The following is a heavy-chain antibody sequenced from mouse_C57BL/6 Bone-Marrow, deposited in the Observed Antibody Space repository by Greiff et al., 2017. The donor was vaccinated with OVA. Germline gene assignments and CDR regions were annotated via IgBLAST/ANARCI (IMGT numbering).Heavy chain of an antibody. CDR3: ARHYSNLFAY. CDR2: ISSGGSYT. J-gene: IGHJ3*01. CDR1: GFTFSSYG. V-gene: IGHV5-6*01. Sequence: EVKLMESGGDLVKPGGSLKLSCAASGFTFSSYGMSWVRQTPDKRLEWVATISSGGSYTYYPDSVKGRFTISRDNAKNTLYLQMSSLKSEDTAMYYCARHYSNLFAYWGQGTLVTVSA. D-gene: IGHD2-5*01.